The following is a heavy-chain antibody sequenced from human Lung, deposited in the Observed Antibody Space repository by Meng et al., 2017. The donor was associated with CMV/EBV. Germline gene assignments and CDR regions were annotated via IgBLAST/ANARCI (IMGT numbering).Heavy chain of an antibody. V-gene: IGHV4-34*01. CDR3: ARQYSSSYYSDY. Sequence: SQTLSLTCGIYGGSLSGYYWSWIRQTPGKGLEWIGEIRHSGDITNYNPSLKSRVTISIDTSKKQFSLKLSAVTAVDTAVYYCARQYSSSYYSDYWGHGTLVTVSS. J-gene: IGHJ4*01. CDR2: IRHSGDIT. D-gene: IGHD6-6*01. CDR1: GGSLSGYY.